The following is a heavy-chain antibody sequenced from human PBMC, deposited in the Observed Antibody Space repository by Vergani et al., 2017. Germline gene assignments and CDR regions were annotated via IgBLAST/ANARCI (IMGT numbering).Heavy chain of an antibody. CDR2: ISSSSSYI. CDR1: GFTFGDYA. CDR3: ARDRTEENNYYYYYMDV. J-gene: IGHJ6*03. Sequence: EVQLVESGGGLVQPGRSLRLSCTASGFTFGDYAMSWVRQAPGKGLEWVSSISSSSSYIYYADSVKGRFTISRDNAKNSLYLQMNSLRAEDTAVYYCARDRTEENNYYYYYMDVWGKGTTVTVSS. D-gene: IGHD2/OR15-2a*01. V-gene: IGHV3-21*01.